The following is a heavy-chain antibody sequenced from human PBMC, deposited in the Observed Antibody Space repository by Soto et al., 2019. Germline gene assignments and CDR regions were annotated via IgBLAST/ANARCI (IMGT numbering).Heavy chain of an antibody. D-gene: IGHD5-18*01. J-gene: IGHJ4*02. CDR1: GFTFSSHI. V-gene: IGHV3-21*01. Sequence: GGALRLSCVASGFTFSSHIMNWVRQSPGKGLEWVSSITTSSSYIYYADSVKGRFTISRDNAKNSLFLQMNSLRAEDTAVYYCARSMSGFSYGKSDYWGQGTLVTVSS. CDR3: ARSMSGFSYGKSDY. CDR2: ITTSSSYI.